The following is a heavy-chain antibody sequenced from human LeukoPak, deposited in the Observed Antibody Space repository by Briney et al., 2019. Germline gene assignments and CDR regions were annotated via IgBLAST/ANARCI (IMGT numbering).Heavy chain of an antibody. D-gene: IGHD3-22*01. CDR1: GGSISSYN. Sequence: PSETLSLTCTASGGSISSYNWSWIRQPPGKGLEWIGYIYYSGSTNYNPSLKSRVTISVDTSKNQFSLKLSSVTAADTAVYYCAKDLGAYYYDSSGPQYFQHWGQGTLVTVSS. V-gene: IGHV4-59*01. CDR3: AKDLGAYYYDSSGPQYFQH. CDR2: IYYSGST. J-gene: IGHJ1*01.